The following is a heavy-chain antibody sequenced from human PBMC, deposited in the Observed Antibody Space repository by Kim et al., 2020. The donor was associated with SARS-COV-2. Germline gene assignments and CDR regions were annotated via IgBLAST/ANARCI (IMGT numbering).Heavy chain of an antibody. V-gene: IGHV1-69*04. J-gene: IGHJ4*02. CDR3: ARESAAPDYYDSSGYYFDY. Sequence: SVKVSCKASGGTFSSYAISWVRQAPGQGLEWMGRIIPILGIANYAQKFQGRVTITADKSTSTAYMELSSLRSEDTAVYYCARESAAPDYYDSSGYYFDYWGQGTLVTVSS. CDR2: IIPILGIA. CDR1: GGTFSSYA. D-gene: IGHD3-22*01.